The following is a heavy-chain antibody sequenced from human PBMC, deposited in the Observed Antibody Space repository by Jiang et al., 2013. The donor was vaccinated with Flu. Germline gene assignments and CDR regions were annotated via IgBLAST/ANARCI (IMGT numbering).Heavy chain of an antibody. J-gene: IGHJ6*02. CDR1: TFTSYY. CDR3: ARERRITTYYYYGMDV. V-gene: IGHV1-46*01. D-gene: IGHD1-1*01. CDR2: INPSGGST. Sequence: TFTSYYMHWVRQAPGQGLEWMGIINPSGGSTSYAQKFQGRVTMTRDTSTSTVYMELSSLRSEDTAVYYCARERRITTYYYYGMDVWGQGTTVTVSS.